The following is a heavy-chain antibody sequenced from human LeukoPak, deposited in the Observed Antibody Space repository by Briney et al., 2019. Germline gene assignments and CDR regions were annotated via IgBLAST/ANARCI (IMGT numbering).Heavy chain of an antibody. V-gene: IGHV4-59*12. J-gene: IGHJ6*03. CDR2: INYSGNT. Sequence: SETLSLTCTVSGGSIRTYYWSWIRQPPGKGLEWIGYINYSGNTKYNPSLKSRVTILVDTSKNQFSLKLSSVTAADTAVYYCARDADSDYYYYMDVWGKGTTVTVSS. CDR1: GGSIRTYY. CDR3: ARDADSDYYYYMDV.